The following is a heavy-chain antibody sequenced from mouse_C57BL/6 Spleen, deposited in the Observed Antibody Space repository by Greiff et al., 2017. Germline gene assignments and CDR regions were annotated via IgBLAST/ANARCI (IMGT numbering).Heavy chain of an antibody. CDR1: GYAFTNYL. CDR3: ARDWFAY. J-gene: IGHJ3*01. Sequence: QVQLQQSGAELVRPGPSVKVSCKASGYAFTNYLIEWVKQRPGQGLEWIGVINPGSGGANYNEKFKGKATLTADKSSSTAYMQLSSLTSEDSAVYFCARDWFAYWGQGTLVTVSA. CDR2: INPGSGGA. V-gene: IGHV1-54*01.